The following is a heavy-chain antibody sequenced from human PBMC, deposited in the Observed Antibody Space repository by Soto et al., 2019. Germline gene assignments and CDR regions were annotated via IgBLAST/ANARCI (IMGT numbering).Heavy chain of an antibody. CDR1: DGSISSSSYY. V-gene: IGHV4-39*01. CDR3: ARQAPAPMGYYDSSGHIDY. D-gene: IGHD3-22*01. J-gene: IGHJ4*02. CDR2: IYYSGST. Sequence: SETLSLTYPVSDGSISSSSYYWGWISQPPGKGLEWIGSIYYSGSTYYNPSLKSRVTISVDTSKNQFSLKLSSVTAADTAVYYCARQAPAPMGYYDSSGHIDYWGQGTLVTVSS.